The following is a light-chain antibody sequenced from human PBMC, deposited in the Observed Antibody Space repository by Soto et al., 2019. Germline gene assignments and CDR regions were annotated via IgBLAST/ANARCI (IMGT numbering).Light chain of an antibody. CDR1: QSVSSSY. CDR3: QQYGRSPLT. Sequence: EIVLTQSPCTRYLSPWERATVCCMASQSVSSSYLAWYQQKPGQAPRLLIYGASSRATGIPDRFSGSGSGTDFTLTISRLEPEDFAVYYCQQYGRSPLTFGGGTKVDIK. V-gene: IGKV3-20*01. CDR2: GAS. J-gene: IGKJ4*01.